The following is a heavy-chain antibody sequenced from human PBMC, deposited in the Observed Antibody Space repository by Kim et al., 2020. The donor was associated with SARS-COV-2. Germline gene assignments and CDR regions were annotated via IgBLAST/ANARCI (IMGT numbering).Heavy chain of an antibody. D-gene: IGHD5-18*01. V-gene: IGHV4-34*01. Sequence: SETLSLTCAVYGGSFSGYYWSWIRQPPGKGLEWIGEINHSGSTNYNPSLKSRVTISVDTSKNQFTLKLSSVTAADTAVYYCARGGGYSGYWGREPWSPSPQ. CDR2: INHSGST. J-gene: IGHJ4*02. CDR3: ARGGGYSGY. CDR1: GGSFSGYY.